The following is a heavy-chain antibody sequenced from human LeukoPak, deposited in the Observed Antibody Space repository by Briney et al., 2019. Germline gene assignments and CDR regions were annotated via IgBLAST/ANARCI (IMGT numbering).Heavy chain of an antibody. J-gene: IGHJ4*02. CDR2: IKVSTGNT. D-gene: IGHD5-18*01. Sequence: GASVKVSCKASGYTFSNYGVSWVRQAPGQGLEWMGWIKVSTGNTNYAQKFQNRVTLTADTSTSTAYMDLRSLRSDDTAVYYCARAVSGNIYGYGYWGQGTLVTVSS. CDR1: GYTFSNYG. CDR3: ARAVSGNIYGYGY. V-gene: IGHV1-18*01.